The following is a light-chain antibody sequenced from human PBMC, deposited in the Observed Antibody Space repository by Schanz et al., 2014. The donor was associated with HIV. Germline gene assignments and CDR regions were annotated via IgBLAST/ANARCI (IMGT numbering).Light chain of an antibody. CDR3: ATWDDSLDGWV. Sequence: QPVLTQPPSASGTPGQRVTISCSGSSSNFRSNAVNWHPPLPGTAPRLVIYNTFHRPSGVPDRFSGSQSGTSASLAISGLQSEDESDFFCATWDDSLDGWVFGGGTKLTVL. CDR1: SSNFRSNA. J-gene: IGLJ3*02. V-gene: IGLV1-44*01. CDR2: NTF.